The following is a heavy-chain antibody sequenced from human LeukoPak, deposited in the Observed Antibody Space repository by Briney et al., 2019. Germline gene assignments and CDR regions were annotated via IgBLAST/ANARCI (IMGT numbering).Heavy chain of an antibody. Sequence: GGSLRLSCAASGFIFSSYSMNWVRQAPGKGLEWLSYISNSSSLIYYADSVKGRFTISRDNAENSLHLQMNSLRAEDTAVYYCARVRLGELSTIDYWGQGTLVIVSS. V-gene: IGHV3-48*04. CDR2: ISNSSSLI. D-gene: IGHD3-16*02. J-gene: IGHJ4*02. CDR1: GFIFSSYS. CDR3: ARVRLGELSTIDY.